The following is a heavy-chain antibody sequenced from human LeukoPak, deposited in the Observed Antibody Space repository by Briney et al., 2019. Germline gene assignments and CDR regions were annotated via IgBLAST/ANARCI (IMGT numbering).Heavy chain of an antibody. V-gene: IGHV3-23*01. CDR2: ISGSGGST. CDR1: GFTFSSYA. J-gene: IGHJ6*02. Sequence: GGSLRLSCAASGFTFSSYAMSWVRQAPGKGLEWVSAISGSGGSTYYADSVKGRFTISRDNSKNTLYLQMNSLRAEDTAVYYCAIEIVVVPAAQAIGYYYYGMDVWGQGTTVTVSS. D-gene: IGHD2-2*01. CDR3: AIEIVVVPAAQAIGYYYYGMDV.